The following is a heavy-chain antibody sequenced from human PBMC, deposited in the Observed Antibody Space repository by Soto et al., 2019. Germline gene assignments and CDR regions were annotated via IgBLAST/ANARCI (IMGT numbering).Heavy chain of an antibody. CDR3: AGYLEWSKIFDY. D-gene: IGHD3-3*01. V-gene: IGHV3-7*03. CDR2: IKQDGSEE. CDR1: GFTFSTYW. J-gene: IGHJ4*02. Sequence: QPGGSLRLSCAASGFTFSTYWMNWVRQAPGKGLEWVANIKQDGSEEYYVDSLKGRFTISRDNSKNTLYLQMNSLRAEDTAVYYCAGYLEWSKIFDYWGQGTQVTVSS.